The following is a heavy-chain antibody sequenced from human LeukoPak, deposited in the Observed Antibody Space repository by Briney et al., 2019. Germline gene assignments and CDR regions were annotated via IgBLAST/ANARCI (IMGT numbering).Heavy chain of an antibody. CDR2: INHSGST. CDR3: ARGRAGRYFYYSYGMDV. D-gene: IGHD1-14*01. Sequence: SETLSLTCTVSGGSISSYYWSWIRQRPGKGLEWSGEINHSGSTNYNPSLKSRATISVDTSKNQLSLKLSSVTAAVTAVYYCARGRAGRYFYYSYGMDVWGQGTTVTVSS. J-gene: IGHJ6*02. V-gene: IGHV4-34*01. CDR1: GGSISSYY.